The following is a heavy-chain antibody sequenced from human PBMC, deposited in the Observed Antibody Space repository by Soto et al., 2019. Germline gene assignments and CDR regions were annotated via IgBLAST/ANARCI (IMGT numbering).Heavy chain of an antibody. D-gene: IGHD2-15*01. Sequence: QVQLKESGSGLVKPAQTLSLTCAVSGGSIPSGGFSWSWIRQPPGKGLEWIGYVHHTGNTDYHPSLGSRVTISLDRSRNLFSLNLTSVTAADTATYYCAKECGGTCLDAFDVWGPGTTVIVSS. CDR1: GGSIPSGGFS. CDR3: AKECGGTCLDAFDV. V-gene: IGHV4-30-2*01. J-gene: IGHJ3*01. CDR2: VHHTGNT.